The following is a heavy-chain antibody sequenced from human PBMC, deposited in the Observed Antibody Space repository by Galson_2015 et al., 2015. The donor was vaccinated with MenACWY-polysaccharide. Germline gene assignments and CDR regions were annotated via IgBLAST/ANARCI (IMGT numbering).Heavy chain of an antibody. CDR2: IYSGGST. Sequence: SLRLSCAASGFTVSSNYMSWVRQAPGEGLEWVSVIYSGGSTDYADSVKGRFFISRDNSKNTLYLQMNRLRAEDTAVYYCARKFTYGLDWGQGTLVTVSS. CDR1: GFTVSSNY. V-gene: IGHV3-53*01. CDR3: ARKFTYGLD. J-gene: IGHJ4*02. D-gene: IGHD3-10*01.